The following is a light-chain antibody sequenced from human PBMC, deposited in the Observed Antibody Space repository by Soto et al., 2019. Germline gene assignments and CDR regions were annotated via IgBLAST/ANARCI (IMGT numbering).Light chain of an antibody. J-gene: IGLJ1*01. CDR1: SSDVGDYNY. V-gene: IGLV2-14*03. CDR3: SSFTTSSGV. Sequence: QSALTQPASVSGSPGQSITISCTGTSSDVGDYNYVSWYQQHPGKAPKLIIYNVSNRPSGVSNRFSGSKSGNTASLTISGLQAEDEGDYYCSSFTTSSGVFGTGTKLTVL. CDR2: NVS.